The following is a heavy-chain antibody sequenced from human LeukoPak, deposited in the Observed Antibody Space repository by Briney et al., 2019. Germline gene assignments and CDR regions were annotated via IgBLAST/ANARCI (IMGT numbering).Heavy chain of an antibody. CDR3: ARKDSGRYINPFDY. J-gene: IGHJ4*02. D-gene: IGHD3-10*01. CDR2: IAYDGSHI. V-gene: IGHV3-30*04. Sequence: GGSLRLSCAASGFTLSSYAMHWVRQAPGKGLEWVAVIAYDGSHIYYADSVKGRFTISRDNSKSTLYLQMNSLRAEDTAVYYCARKDSGRYINPFDYWGQGTLVTVSS. CDR1: GFTLSSYA.